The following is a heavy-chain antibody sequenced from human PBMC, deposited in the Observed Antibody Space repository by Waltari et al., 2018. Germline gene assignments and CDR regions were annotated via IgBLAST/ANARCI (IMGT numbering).Heavy chain of an antibody. CDR1: GYTFTSYA. CDR2: INAGNGNT. J-gene: IGHJ4*02. CDR3: ARAEGTTWVTGY. V-gene: IGHV1-3*01. Sequence: QVQLVQSGAEVKKPGASVKVSCKASGYTFTSYAMHWVRQAPGQRLEWMGWINAGNGNTKYSQKFQGRVTITRDTSASTAYMELSSLRSEDTAVYYCARAEGTTWVTGYWGQGTLVTVSS. D-gene: IGHD1-7*01.